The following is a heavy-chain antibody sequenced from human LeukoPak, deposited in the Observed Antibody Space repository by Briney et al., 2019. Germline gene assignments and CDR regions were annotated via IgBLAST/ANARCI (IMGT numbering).Heavy chain of an antibody. J-gene: IGHJ4*02. Sequence: SETLSLTCAVYGGSFSGYYWSWIRQPPGKGLEWIGEINHSGSTNYNPSLKSRVTISVDTSKNQFSLKLSSVTAADTAVYYCARGETEWLVLYWGQGTLVTASS. CDR3: ARGETEWLVLY. CDR1: GGSFSGYY. D-gene: IGHD6-19*01. CDR2: INHSGST. V-gene: IGHV4-34*01.